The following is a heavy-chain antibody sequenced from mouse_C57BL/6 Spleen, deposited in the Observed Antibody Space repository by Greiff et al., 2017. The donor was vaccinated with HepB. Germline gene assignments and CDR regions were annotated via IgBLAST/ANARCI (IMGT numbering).Heavy chain of an antibody. CDR1: GYAFSSYW. Sequence: QVQLQQSGPELVKPGASVKISCKASGYAFSSYWMNWVKQRPGKGLEWIGRIYPGDGDTNYNGKFKGKATLTADKSSSTAYMQLSSLTSEDSAVYFCARRGDGYPFAYWGQGTLVTVSA. CDR2: IYPGDGDT. V-gene: IGHV1-82*01. D-gene: IGHD2-3*01. J-gene: IGHJ3*01. CDR3: ARRGDGYPFAY.